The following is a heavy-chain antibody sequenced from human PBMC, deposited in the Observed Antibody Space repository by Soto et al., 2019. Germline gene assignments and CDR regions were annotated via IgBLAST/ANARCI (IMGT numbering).Heavy chain of an antibody. CDR2: IYYSGST. Sequence: QVQLQESGPGLVKPSETLSLTCTVSGGSISSYYWSWIRQPPGKGLEWIGYIYYSGSTNYNPSLKSRVTISVDTSKNQFSLKLSSVTAADTAVYYCARFKGPATSNWFDPWGQGTLVTVSS. CDR3: ARFKGPATSNWFDP. CDR1: GGSISSYY. D-gene: IGHD2-2*01. J-gene: IGHJ5*02. V-gene: IGHV4-59*01.